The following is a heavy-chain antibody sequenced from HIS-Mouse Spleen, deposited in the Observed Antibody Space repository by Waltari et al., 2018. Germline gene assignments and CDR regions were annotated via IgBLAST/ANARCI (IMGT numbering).Heavy chain of an antibody. V-gene: IGHV4-38-2*02. D-gene: IGHD5-12*01. Sequence: QVQLQESGPGLVKPSETLSLTCTVSGYSISRGYYWGWIRQPPGKGLEWIGSIYHSGSTYYNPSLKSRVTISVDTSKNQFSLKLSSVTAADTAVYYCARVKVATIFDYWGQGTLVTVSS. CDR1: GYSISRGYY. CDR2: IYHSGST. J-gene: IGHJ4*02. CDR3: ARVKVATIFDY.